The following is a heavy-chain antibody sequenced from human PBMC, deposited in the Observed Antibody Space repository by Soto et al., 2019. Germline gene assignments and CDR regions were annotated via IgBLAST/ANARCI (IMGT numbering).Heavy chain of an antibody. CDR2: IWSDGSRT. V-gene: IGHV3-33*01. J-gene: IGHJ6*02. Sequence: QVHLVESGGGVVQPGTSLRLSCAASRLTFSIYDMHWVRQAPGKGLEWVALIWSDGSRTFYADSVKGRFTISRDNSKNTLYLQMNSLRAEDTAVYYCAGEPKGGAYDMDVWGQGTTVTVS. CDR1: RLTFSIYD. D-gene: IGHD3-16*01. CDR3: AGEPKGGAYDMDV.